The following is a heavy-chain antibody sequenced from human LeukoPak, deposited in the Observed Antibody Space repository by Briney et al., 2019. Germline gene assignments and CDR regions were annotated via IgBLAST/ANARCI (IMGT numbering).Heavy chain of an antibody. CDR1: GGSISSGTYY. Sequence: SETLSLTCTVSGGSISSGTYYWGWVRQPPGKGLEWIGSFYNSGSTYYSPSLKSRVTITGDTSKNQVSLKLTSVTAADTAVYYCVREGHNYDHNWGGYRPFGSDYWGQGTLVTVSS. V-gene: IGHV4-39*02. CDR2: FYNSGST. CDR3: VREGHNYDHNWGGYRPFGSDY. D-gene: IGHD3-16*02. J-gene: IGHJ4*02.